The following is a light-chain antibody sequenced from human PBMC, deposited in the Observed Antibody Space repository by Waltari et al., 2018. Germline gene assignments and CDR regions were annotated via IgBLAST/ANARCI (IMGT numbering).Light chain of an antibody. CDR2: DSS. Sequence: EIVMTQSPATLSVSPGERVTLSCRASQSVSSNLAWYQQKPGQAHRLLIYDSSTRATGTAARFSGSGSGTEFTLTITGLQSEDFALYYCQQYNNWPPLTFGGGTKVEIK. J-gene: IGKJ4*01. V-gene: IGKV3-15*01. CDR3: QQYNNWPPLT. CDR1: QSVSSN.